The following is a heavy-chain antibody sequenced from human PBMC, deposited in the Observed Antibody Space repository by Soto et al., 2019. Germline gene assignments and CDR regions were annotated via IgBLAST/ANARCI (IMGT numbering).Heavy chain of an antibody. CDR1: GFRFNDYY. D-gene: IGHD6-25*01. V-gene: IGHV3-11*01. Sequence: QVQLVESGGGLVKPGGSLRLSCAAAGFRFNDYYMTWIRQAPGKGLEWVSYISSGSSTIYYARSEKGRFTISRDNAKNSLYLQMNSLRAEDTAVYYCATSSGALAASFPYYFDYWGQGTLVTVSS. J-gene: IGHJ4*02. CDR2: ISSGSSTI. CDR3: ATSSGALAASFPYYFDY.